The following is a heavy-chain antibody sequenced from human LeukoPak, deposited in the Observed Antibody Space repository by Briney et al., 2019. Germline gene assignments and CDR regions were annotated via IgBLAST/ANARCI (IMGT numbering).Heavy chain of an antibody. Sequence: GESLKISCKGSGYSITNYWISWVRQMPGKVLEWMGRIDPSDSYANYSPSFQGHVTVSVDKSISTASLQWSSLKASDTAMYYCARADGMDVWGKGDTVSVSS. V-gene: IGHV5-10-1*01. CDR3: ARADGMDV. CDR2: IDPSDSYA. CDR1: GYSITNYW. J-gene: IGHJ6*04.